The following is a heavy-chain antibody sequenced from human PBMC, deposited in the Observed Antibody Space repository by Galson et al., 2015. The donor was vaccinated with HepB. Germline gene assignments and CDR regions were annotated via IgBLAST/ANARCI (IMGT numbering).Heavy chain of an antibody. CDR1: GFTFSSYA. J-gene: IGHJ3*02. CDR2: ISGSGGST. V-gene: IGHV3-23*01. CDR3: AKWFGELGDAFDI. Sequence: SLRLSCAASGFTFSSYAMSWVRQAPGKGLEWVSAISGSGGSTYYADSVKGRFTISRDNSKNTLYLQMNSLRAEDTAVYYCAKWFGELGDAFDIWGQGTMVTVSS. D-gene: IGHD3-10*01.